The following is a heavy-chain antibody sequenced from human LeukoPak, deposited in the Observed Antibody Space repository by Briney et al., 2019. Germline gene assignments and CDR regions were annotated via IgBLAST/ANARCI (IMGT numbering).Heavy chain of an antibody. V-gene: IGHV4-39*01. D-gene: IGHD2-2*01. J-gene: IGHJ6*01. CDR3: ARLGYCSSTSCYGDYYYYGMDV. CDR1: GGSISSSSYY. Sequence: PSETLSLTCTVSGGSISSSSYYWGWIRQPPGKGLEWIGSIYYSGSTYYNPSLKSRVTISVDTSKNQFSLKLGSVTAADTAVYYCARLGYCSSTSCYGDYYYYGMDVWGQGTTVTVSS. CDR2: IYYSGST.